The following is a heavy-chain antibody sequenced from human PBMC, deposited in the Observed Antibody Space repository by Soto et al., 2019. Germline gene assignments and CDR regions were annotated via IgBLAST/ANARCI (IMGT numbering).Heavy chain of an antibody. Sequence: ITLKESGPTLVKPTQSLTLTCTFSGFSLSADGVAVGWIRQPPGKALEWLALIYWDDDTRYRPSLKSRLTITKDPSKNHVVLPMINLDPVDTATYYCAHAYGGTSWPNDAFDVWGQGTVVTVSS. CDR1: GFSLSADGVA. D-gene: IGHD2-2*01. CDR3: AHAYGGTSWPNDAFDV. V-gene: IGHV2-5*02. CDR2: IYWDDDT. J-gene: IGHJ3*01.